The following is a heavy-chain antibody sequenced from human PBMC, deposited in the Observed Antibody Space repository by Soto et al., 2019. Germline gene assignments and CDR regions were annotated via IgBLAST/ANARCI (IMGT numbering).Heavy chain of an antibody. CDR1: GDSVSSNSAA. J-gene: IGHJ6*02. V-gene: IGHV6-1*01. D-gene: IGHD2-2*01. Sequence: PSQTLSLTCAISGDSVSSNSAALNWIRQSPSRGLEWLGRTYYRSKWYNDYAVSVKSRITINPDTSKNQFSLQLNSVTPEDTAVYYCARGTTYCSSTSCYYYGMDVWGQGTTVTVS. CDR2: TYYRSKWYN. CDR3: ARGTTYCSSTSCYYYGMDV.